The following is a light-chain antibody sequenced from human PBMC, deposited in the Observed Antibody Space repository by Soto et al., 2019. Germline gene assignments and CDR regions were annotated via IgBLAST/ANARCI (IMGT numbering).Light chain of an antibody. Sequence: EVVLAQSPGTLSLSPGERATLSCRASQSISQSLAWYQQRPGQSPRLLIYDASRRATGIPDRFAGSGSGTDFTLTISSLEPEDSAVYYCQQRHAWPITFGQGTRLEIK. CDR2: DAS. V-gene: IGKV3-11*01. CDR1: QSISQS. CDR3: QQRHAWPIT. J-gene: IGKJ5*01.